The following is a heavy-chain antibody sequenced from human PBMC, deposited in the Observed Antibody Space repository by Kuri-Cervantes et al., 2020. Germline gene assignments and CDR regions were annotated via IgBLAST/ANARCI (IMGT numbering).Heavy chain of an antibody. J-gene: IGHJ5*02. V-gene: IGHV4-34*01. Sequence: SETLSLTCAVYGGSFSGYYWSWIRQPPGKGLEWIGESNHSGSTNYNPSLKSRVTMSVDTSKNHLSLELTSVTAADTAVYFCAGYLGAGRRNWFDAWGQGTLVTVSS. CDR1: GGSFSGYY. CDR3: AGYLGAGRRNWFDA. D-gene: IGHD6-6*01. CDR2: SNHSGST.